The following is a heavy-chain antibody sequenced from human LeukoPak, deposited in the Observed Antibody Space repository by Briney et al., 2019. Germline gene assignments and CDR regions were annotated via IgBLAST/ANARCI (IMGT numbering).Heavy chain of an antibody. CDR1: GFTVSSNY. J-gene: IGHJ4*02. CDR2: IYSGGST. CDR3: AGGGGRRLFDY. D-gene: IGHD3-16*01. Sequence: PGGSLTLSCAASGFTVSSNYMSWVRQAPGKGLEWVSVIYSGGSTYYAASVKGRFTISRDNSKNPLYLQMNSLRAEDTAVYYCAGGGGRRLFDYWGQGTLVTVSS. V-gene: IGHV3-53*01.